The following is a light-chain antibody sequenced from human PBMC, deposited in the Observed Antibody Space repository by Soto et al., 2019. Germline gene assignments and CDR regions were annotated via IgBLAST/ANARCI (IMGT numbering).Light chain of an antibody. CDR1: QSISSY. V-gene: IGKV1-39*01. Sequence: DIQMTQSPSSLSASVGDRVTITCRASQSISSYLNWYQQKPGKAPKLLIYAASSLQSGVPSRFSGSGSGTEFTLTIDGLQPDDFATYFCHQIHTTPWTFGQGTKVDIK. CDR2: AAS. J-gene: IGKJ1*01. CDR3: HQIHTTPWT.